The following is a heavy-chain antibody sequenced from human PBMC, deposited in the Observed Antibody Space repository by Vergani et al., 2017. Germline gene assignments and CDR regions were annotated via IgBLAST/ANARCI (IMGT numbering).Heavy chain of an antibody. J-gene: IGHJ6*03. CDR3: GSSTQGYYYYYMDV. CDR1: GGSISSYY. D-gene: IGHD2-2*01. V-gene: IGHV4-59*01. Sequence: QVQLQESGPGLVKPSETLSLTCTVSGGSISSYYWSRIRQPPGKGLEWIGYIYYSGSTNYNPSLKSRVTISVDTSKNQFSLKLSSVTAADTAVYYCGSSTQGYYYYYMDVWGKGTTVTVSS. CDR2: IYYSGST.